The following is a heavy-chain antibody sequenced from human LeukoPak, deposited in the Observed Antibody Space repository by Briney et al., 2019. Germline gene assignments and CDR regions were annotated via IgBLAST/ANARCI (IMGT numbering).Heavy chain of an antibody. CDR3: ARDDLGYFQH. CDR1: GFTFSDHY. Sequence: PGGSLRLSCAASGFTFSDHYMDWVRQAPGQGLEWLGRIRNKANRHTTAYAASVTGRFAISRDDSKNSLYLQMNSLKAEDTAVYYCARDDLGYFQHWGQGTLVTVSS. CDR2: IRNKANRHTT. V-gene: IGHV3-72*01. J-gene: IGHJ1*01.